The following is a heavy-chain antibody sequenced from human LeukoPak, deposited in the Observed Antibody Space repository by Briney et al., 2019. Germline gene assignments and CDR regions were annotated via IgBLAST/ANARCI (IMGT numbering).Heavy chain of an antibody. J-gene: IGHJ4*02. CDR2: ISSSSSYI. CDR3: ARDGNIAACDY. D-gene: IGHD6-25*01. Sequence: TGGSLRLSCAASGFIFSTHSMNWVRQAPGKGLEWVSSISSSSSYIYYADSVKGRFTISRDNAKNSLYLQMNSLRAEDTAVYYCARDGNIAACDYWGQGTLVTVSS. V-gene: IGHV3-21*01. CDR1: GFIFSTHS.